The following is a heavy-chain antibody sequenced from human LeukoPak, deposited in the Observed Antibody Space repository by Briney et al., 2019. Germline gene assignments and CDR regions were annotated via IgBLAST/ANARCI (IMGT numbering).Heavy chain of an antibody. Sequence: SETLSLTCTVSGGSISSGTYYWSWIRKPAGKGLEWIGRIYNSGSTKYNPSLKSRVTMSVDTSKNQFSLKLSSVPAADTAVYYCARDTTVTKDAFDIWGQGTMVTVSS. CDR3: ARDTTVTKDAFDI. CDR1: GGSISSGTYY. J-gene: IGHJ3*02. V-gene: IGHV4-61*02. CDR2: IYNSGST. D-gene: IGHD4-17*01.